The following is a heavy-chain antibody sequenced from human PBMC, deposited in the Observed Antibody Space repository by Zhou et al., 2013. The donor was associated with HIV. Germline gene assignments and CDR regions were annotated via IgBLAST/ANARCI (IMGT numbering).Heavy chain of an antibody. CDR2: FLPVLGIA. D-gene: IGHD3-10*01. CDR1: GGTFENYP. J-gene: IGHJ4*02. V-gene: IGHV1-69*04. Sequence: VQLVQSGTEVKKPGSSVKISCKTSGGTFENYPVSWVRQAPGQGLDWVGGFLPVLGIAQFSRRFQGRVTISADKSKTVYYLQLNSLTVEDTAVYYCASRSHDLRGLSWLSDNWGQGTLVTVSS. CDR3: ASRSHDLRGLSWLSDN.